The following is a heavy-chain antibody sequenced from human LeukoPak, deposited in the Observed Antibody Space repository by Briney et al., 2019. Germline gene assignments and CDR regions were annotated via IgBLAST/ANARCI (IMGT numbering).Heavy chain of an antibody. CDR2: IYTSGST. D-gene: IGHD3-10*01. J-gene: IGHJ5*02. Sequence: PSEALSLTCTVSGGSISSYYWSWIRQPAGKGLEWIGRIYTSGSTNYNPSLKSRVTMSVVTSKNQFSLKLSSVTAADTAVYYCARGVRFGELLYWFDPWGQGTLVTVSS. CDR1: GGSISSYY. V-gene: IGHV4-4*07. CDR3: ARGVRFGELLYWFDP.